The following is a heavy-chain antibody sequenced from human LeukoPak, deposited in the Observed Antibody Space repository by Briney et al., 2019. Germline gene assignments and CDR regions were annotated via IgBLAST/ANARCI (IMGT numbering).Heavy chain of an antibody. CDR2: IYSSGNT. V-gene: IGHV4-59*01. D-gene: IGHD4-23*01. J-gene: IGHJ4*02. CDR3: ARLRWQLVGPYFDY. CDR1: GDSISTYY. Sequence: SETLSLTCSFSGDSISTYYWSWIRQSPGKGLEWIGHIYSSGNTAYNSSLKSRVTISVYTSKSQSSLRLRSVTPTDTAVYYCARLRWQLVGPYFDYWGQGILVTVSS.